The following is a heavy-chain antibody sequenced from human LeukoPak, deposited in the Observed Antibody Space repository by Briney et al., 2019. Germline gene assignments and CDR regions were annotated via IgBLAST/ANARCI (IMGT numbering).Heavy chain of an antibody. CDR3: ARRKEGCSGGSCFPDY. V-gene: IGHV1-2*02. D-gene: IGHD2-15*01. CDR1: GYTFTGYY. J-gene: IGHJ4*02. Sequence: ASVKVSCKASGYTFTGYYMHWVRQAPGQGLEWMGWINPNSGGTNYAQKFQGRVTMTRDTSISTAYMELSRLRSDDTAVYYCARRKEGCSGGSCFPDYWGQGTLVTVSS. CDR2: INPNSGGT.